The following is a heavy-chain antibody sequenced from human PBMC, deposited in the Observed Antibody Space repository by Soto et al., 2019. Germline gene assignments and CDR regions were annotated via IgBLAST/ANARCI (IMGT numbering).Heavy chain of an antibody. CDR2: INHSGST. Sequence: TLSLTCAVYGGSFSGYYWSWIRQPPGKGLEWIGEINHSGSTNYNPSLKSRVTISVDTSKNQFSLKLSSVTAADTAVYYCARSESGWYTFNQYFQHWGQGTLVTVSS. D-gene: IGHD6-19*01. J-gene: IGHJ1*01. CDR3: ARSESGWYTFNQYFQH. V-gene: IGHV4-34*01. CDR1: GGSFSGYY.